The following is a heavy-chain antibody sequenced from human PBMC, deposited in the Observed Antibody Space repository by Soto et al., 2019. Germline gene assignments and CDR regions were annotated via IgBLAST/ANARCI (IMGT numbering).Heavy chain of an antibody. CDR1: GFTFSNYW. J-gene: IGHJ5*02. CDR2: INTDGSRT. D-gene: IGHD3-10*01. CDR3: ARVKSGSYDWFDP. Sequence: TGGSLRLSCAASGFTFSNYWMHWVRQAPGKGLMWVSRINTDGSRTTYADSVKGRFAISRDNAKNTLYLQMNSLRAEDTAVYYCARVKSGSYDWFDPWGQGTLVNVSS. V-gene: IGHV3-74*01.